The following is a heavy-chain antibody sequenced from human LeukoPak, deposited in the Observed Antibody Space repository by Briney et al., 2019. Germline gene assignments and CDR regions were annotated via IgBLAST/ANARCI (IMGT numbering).Heavy chain of an antibody. CDR1: GFTFSSYN. D-gene: IGHD5-24*01. CDR3: ARGPSETALDI. CDR2: ISSSSGYI. Sequence: PGGSLRLSCAASGFTFSSYNMNWVRQAPGKGLEWVSSISSSSGYIYYADSLKGRFTISRDNAKNSLYLQMNSLRAEVTAVYYCARGPSETALDIWGQGPMVTVSS. J-gene: IGHJ3*02. V-gene: IGHV3-21*01.